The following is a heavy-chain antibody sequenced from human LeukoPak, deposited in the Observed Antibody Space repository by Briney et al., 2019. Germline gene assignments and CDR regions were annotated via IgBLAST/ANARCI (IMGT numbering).Heavy chain of an antibody. CDR1: GFTFSSYG. V-gene: IGHV3-30*02. CDR2: IRYDGSNK. Sequence: TGGSLRLSCAGSGFTFSSYGMHWVRQAPGKGLEWVAFIRYDGSNKYYADSVRGRFTISRDNSKNTLYLQMNSLRAEDTAVYYCANGDYGGPKPGFDYWGQGTLVTVSS. CDR3: ANGDYGGPKPGFDY. D-gene: IGHD4-23*01. J-gene: IGHJ4*02.